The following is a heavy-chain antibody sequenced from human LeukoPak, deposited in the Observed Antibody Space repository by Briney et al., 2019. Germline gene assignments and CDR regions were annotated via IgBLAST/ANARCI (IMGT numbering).Heavy chain of an antibody. D-gene: IGHD6-13*01. Sequence: GRSLRLSCAASGFTFSSYGMHWVRQAPGKGLEWVAVIWYGGSNKYYADSVKGRFTISRDNSKNTLYLQMNSLRAEDTAVYYCAKDLRAAAGFIDYWGQGTLVTVSS. V-gene: IGHV3-30*18. J-gene: IGHJ4*02. CDR3: AKDLRAAAGFIDY. CDR1: GFTFSSYG. CDR2: IWYGGSNK.